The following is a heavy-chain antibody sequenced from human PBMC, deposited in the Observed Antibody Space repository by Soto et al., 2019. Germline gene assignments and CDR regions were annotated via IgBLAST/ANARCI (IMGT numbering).Heavy chain of an antibody. D-gene: IGHD1-26*01. Sequence: EVQLLESWGGLVQPGGSLRLSRAASGFTFSSYAMSWVRQAPGKGLEWVSAISGSGGSTYYADSVKGRFTISRDNSKNTLYLQMNSLRAEDTAVYYCANHPFLGASYYFDYWGQGTLVTVSS. CDR1: GFTFSSYA. V-gene: IGHV3-23*01. J-gene: IGHJ4*02. CDR2: ISGSGGST. CDR3: ANHPFLGASYYFDY.